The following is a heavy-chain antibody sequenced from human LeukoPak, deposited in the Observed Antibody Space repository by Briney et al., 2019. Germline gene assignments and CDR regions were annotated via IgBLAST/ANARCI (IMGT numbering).Heavy chain of an antibody. V-gene: IGHV3-23*01. J-gene: IGHJ4*02. CDR2: ISGSGGST. CDR1: GFTFSSYA. Sequence: GGSLRLSCAASGFTFSSYAMSWVRQAPGKGLEWVSAISGSGGSTYYADSVKGRLTISRDNSKNTLYLQMNSLRAEDTAVYYCAKEGNYRRSWYSDYWGQGTLVTVSS. D-gene: IGHD6-13*01. CDR3: AKEGNYRRSWYSDY.